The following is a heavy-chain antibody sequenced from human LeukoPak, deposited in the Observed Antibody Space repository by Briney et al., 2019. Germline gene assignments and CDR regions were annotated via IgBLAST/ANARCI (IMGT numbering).Heavy chain of an antibody. V-gene: IGHV1-8*02. CDR2: MNPGSGDT. Sequence: GASVNVSCKASGYTFSNFDVNWVRQAPGQGLEWMAWMNPGSGDTGYEGKFQARLTMSSNTSITKASMELSSLTSEDTAVYYCARSRRGYYMDVWGKGTTVIVPS. CDR1: GYTFSNFD. J-gene: IGHJ6*03. CDR3: ARSRRGYYMDV.